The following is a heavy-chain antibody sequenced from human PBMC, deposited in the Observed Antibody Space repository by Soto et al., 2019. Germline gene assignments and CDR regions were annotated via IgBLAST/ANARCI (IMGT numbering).Heavy chain of an antibody. CDR1: GGSISSGGYS. CDR3: ARVGYSSSRQYYFDD. CDR2: IYQSGST. D-gene: IGHD6-6*01. Sequence: QLQLQESGSGLVKPSQTLSLTCAVSGGSISSGGYSWSWIRQPPGKGLEWIGYIYQSGSTYYNPYLKSRVTISVDRSKNHFSLKLSSVNAADTAVYYCARVGYSSSRQYYFDDGGQGTLVTVSS. J-gene: IGHJ4*02. V-gene: IGHV4-30-2*01.